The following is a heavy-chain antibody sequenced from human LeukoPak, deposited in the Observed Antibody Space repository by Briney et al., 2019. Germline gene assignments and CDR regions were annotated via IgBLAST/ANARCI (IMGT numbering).Heavy chain of an antibody. V-gene: IGHV4-39*01. CDR3: ARHSYGTFDY. D-gene: IGHD5-18*01. J-gene: IGHJ4*02. Sequence: PSETLSLTCTVSGDSINTKNYYWGWIRQPPGKGLEWIGSIYYSGNTYYNPSLKSRVTLSIDTSKNQFSLRLSSVTATDTAVYHCARHSYGTFDYWGQGTLVTVSS. CDR1: GDSINTKNYY. CDR2: IYYSGNT.